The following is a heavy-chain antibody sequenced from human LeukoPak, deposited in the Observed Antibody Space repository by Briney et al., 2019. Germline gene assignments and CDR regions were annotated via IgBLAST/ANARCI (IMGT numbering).Heavy chain of an antibody. D-gene: IGHD1-26*01. CDR1: GFTFDDYA. Sequence: GRSLRLSCAASGFTFDDYAMHWVRQAPGKGLEWVSGISWNSGSIGYADSVKGRFTISRDNAKNSLYLQMNSLRAEDTALYYCAKDVGGWDHDAFDIWGQGTMVTVSS. CDR2: ISWNSGSI. J-gene: IGHJ3*02. CDR3: AKDVGGWDHDAFDI. V-gene: IGHV3-9*01.